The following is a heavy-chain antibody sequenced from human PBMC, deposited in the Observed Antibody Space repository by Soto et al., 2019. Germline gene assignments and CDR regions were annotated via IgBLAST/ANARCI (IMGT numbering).Heavy chain of an antibody. CDR3: ARDLVVVTAALRHAIDI. Sequence: ASVKVSCKASGYTFTNYGISWVRQAPGQGLEWMGWINAYNGNTNYAQKLQGRVTMNTDTSTSTAYMELRSLRSDDTAVYYCARDLVVVTAALRHAIDIWGQGTMVTVSS. V-gene: IGHV1-18*01. J-gene: IGHJ3*02. CDR1: GYTFTNYG. D-gene: IGHD2-2*01. CDR2: INAYNGNT.